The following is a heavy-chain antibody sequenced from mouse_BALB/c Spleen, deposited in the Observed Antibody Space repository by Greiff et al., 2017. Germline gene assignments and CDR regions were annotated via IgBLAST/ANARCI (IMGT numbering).Heavy chain of an antibody. CDR1: GYSFTGYY. Sequence: LVKTGASVKISCKASGYSFTGYYMHWVKQSHVKSLEWIGYISCYNGATSYNQKFKGKATFTVDTSSSTAYMQFNSLTSEDSAVYYCARRYYGSSDYFDYWGQGTTLTVSS. CDR2: ISCYNGAT. D-gene: IGHD1-1*01. J-gene: IGHJ2*01. CDR3: ARRYYGSSDYFDY. V-gene: IGHV1S34*01.